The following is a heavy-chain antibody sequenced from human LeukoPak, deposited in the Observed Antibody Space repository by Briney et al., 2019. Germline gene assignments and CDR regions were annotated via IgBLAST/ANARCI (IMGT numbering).Heavy chain of an antibody. D-gene: IGHD2-15*01. CDR3: ARGKQYCSGGSCYDY. J-gene: IGHJ4*02. CDR1: GFTFSRCC. Sequence: GGSLRLSCAASGFTFSRCCIHWVRLAPGKGLEWVSSISSSSSYIYYADSVKGRFTISRDNAKNSLYLQMNSLRAEDTAVYYCARGKQYCSGGSCYDYWGQGTLVTVSS. CDR2: ISSSSSYI. V-gene: IGHV3-21*01.